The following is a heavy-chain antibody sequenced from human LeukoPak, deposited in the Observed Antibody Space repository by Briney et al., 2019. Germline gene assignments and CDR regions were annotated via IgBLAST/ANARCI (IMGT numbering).Heavy chain of an antibody. CDR2: IYTNGDT. CDR1: GDSITTYY. Sequence: PSETLSLTCTVSGDSITTYYWSWVRQAPGQGLECLGYIYTNGDTNSNPSLKSRGTLSLDTSKNQFSLRLSSVTAADTAVYYCARGARIFDSWGPGKLVTVSS. D-gene: IGHD2/OR15-2a*01. CDR3: ARGARIFDS. V-gene: IGHV4-4*09. J-gene: IGHJ4*02.